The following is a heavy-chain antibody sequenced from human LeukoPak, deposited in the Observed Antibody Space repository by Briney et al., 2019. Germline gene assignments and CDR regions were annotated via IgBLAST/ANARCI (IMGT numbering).Heavy chain of an antibody. CDR2: IYYSGST. J-gene: IGHJ4*02. V-gene: IGHV4-39*01. Sequence: SETLSLTCTVSGGSISSSSYYWGWIRQPPGTGLEWIGSIYYSGSTYYNPSLKSRVTISVDTSKNQFSLKLSSVTAADTAVYYCARGGHYYDSSGYYCLDYWGQGTLVTVSS. CDR3: ARGGHYYDSSGYYCLDY. CDR1: GGSISSSSYY. D-gene: IGHD3-22*01.